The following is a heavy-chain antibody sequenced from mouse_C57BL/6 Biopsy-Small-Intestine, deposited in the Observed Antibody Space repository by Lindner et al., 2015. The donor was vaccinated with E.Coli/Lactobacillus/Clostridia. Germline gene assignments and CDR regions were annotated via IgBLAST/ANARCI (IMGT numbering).Heavy chain of an antibody. V-gene: IGHV1-39*01. CDR3: ARSGGNPWFAY. CDR1: GYLFTDYN. Sequence: VQLQESGAELVKPGASVKISCKASGYLFTDYNMNWVKQSHGKSLEWIGNINPYYGNTNYNQKFKGKATLTVDKSSSTTYMQLNSLTSEDSAVYYCARSGGNPWFAYWGQGTLVTVSA. D-gene: IGHD2-1*01. CDR2: INPYYGNT. J-gene: IGHJ3*01.